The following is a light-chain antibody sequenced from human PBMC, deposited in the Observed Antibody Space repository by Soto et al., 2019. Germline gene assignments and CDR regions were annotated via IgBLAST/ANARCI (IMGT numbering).Light chain of an antibody. V-gene: IGLV1-40*01. CDR2: GNS. J-gene: IGLJ1*01. CDR3: QSYGSSLSGSYV. CDR1: SSNIGAGYD. Sequence: QSVLTQPPSVSGAPGQRVTISCTGSSSNIGAGYDVHWYQQLPGTAPKLLIYGNSNRPSGVPDRYSGSKSGTSASLAITGLQAEDEAYYYCQSYGSSLSGSYVFGTGTKVTVL.